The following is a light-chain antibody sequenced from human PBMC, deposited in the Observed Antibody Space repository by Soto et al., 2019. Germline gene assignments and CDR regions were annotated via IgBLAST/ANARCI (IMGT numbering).Light chain of an antibody. Sequence: DIQLTQSPSFLSASVGDRVTITCRASQGISNYLAWYQQKAGKAPKLLIYAAFTLQSGVPSRFSGSGSGTEFTLTISSLQPEDFATYYCQQLNSYAVTFGQGTRLEIK. V-gene: IGKV1-9*01. J-gene: IGKJ5*01. CDR3: QQLNSYAVT. CDR1: QGISNY. CDR2: AAF.